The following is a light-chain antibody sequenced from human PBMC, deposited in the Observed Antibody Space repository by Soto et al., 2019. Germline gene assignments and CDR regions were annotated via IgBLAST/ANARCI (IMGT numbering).Light chain of an antibody. V-gene: IGLV2-11*01. CDR2: DVS. CDR1: SSDVGGYNY. CDR3: CSYAGTYMV. J-gene: IGLJ3*02. Sequence: QSVLTQPRSVSGSPGQSVTISCTGTSSDVGGYNYVSWYQQHPGKAPKLMIYDVSKRPSGVPDRFSGSKSGNTASLTISGLQAEDDADYYCCSYAGTYMVFGGGTKVTVL.